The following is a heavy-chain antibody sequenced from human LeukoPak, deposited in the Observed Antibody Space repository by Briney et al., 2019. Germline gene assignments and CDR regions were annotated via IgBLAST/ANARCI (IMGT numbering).Heavy chain of an antibody. CDR2: INAGGTAT. CDR3: ARGGYSGTYYFDY. J-gene: IGHJ4*02. CDR1: GFSFSTYA. D-gene: IGHD1-26*01. V-gene: IGHV3-23*01. Sequence: GGSLRLSCAASGFSFSTYAMNWVRQAPGKGLEWVSCINAGGTATYYADSVKGRFTTSRDNSKNTLDLQMNSLTAEDTAVYYCARGGYSGTYYFDYWGQGTLVTVSS.